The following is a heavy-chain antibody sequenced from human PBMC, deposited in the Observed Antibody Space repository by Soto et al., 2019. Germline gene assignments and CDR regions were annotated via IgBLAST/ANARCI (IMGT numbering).Heavy chain of an antibody. CDR2: INSDGSST. D-gene: IGHD3-16*01. Sequence: VGSLRLSCAASGFTFSSYCMHWVRQAPGKGLVWVSRINSDGSSTSYADSVKGRFTISRDNAKNTLYLQMNSLRAEDTAVYYCARPRIMITFGGVRYYYGMDVWGQGTTVTVSS. V-gene: IGHV3-74*01. CDR3: ARPRIMITFGGVRYYYGMDV. J-gene: IGHJ6*02. CDR1: GFTFSSYC.